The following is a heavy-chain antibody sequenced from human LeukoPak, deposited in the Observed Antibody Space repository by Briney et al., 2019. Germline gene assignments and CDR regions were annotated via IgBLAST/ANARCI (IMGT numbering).Heavy chain of an antibody. CDR2: ISGYSGHT. J-gene: IGHJ3*02. CDR3: ARVGGGNSRGTDAFDI. CDR1: GYTFSTYG. D-gene: IGHD4-23*01. Sequence: ASVKVSCKASGYTFSTYGISWVRQAPGQGLEWVGWISGYSGHTNYAQNVQGRVTMTTDTSTNTAYMELRSLRSDDTAVYYCARVGGGNSRGTDAFDIWGQGTMVTVSS. V-gene: IGHV1-18*01.